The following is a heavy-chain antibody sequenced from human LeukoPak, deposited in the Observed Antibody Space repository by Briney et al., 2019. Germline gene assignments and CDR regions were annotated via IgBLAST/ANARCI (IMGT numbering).Heavy chain of an antibody. CDR3: ARDREISGRDPWSGFDY. Sequence: GGSLRLSCTGSGFIFSLYSIKWVRQAPGKGVEGVSTICINEAEIVRGRFTGSRDNAKRSVYLEINSLRDEDTAIYYCARDREISGRDPWSGFDYWGQGTLVTVAS. D-gene: IGHD6-19*01. V-gene: IGHV3-21*01. J-gene: IGHJ4*02. CDR1: GFIFSLYS. CDR2: ICI.